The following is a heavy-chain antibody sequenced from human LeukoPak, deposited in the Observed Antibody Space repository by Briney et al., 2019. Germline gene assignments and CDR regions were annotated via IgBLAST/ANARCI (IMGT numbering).Heavy chain of an antibody. CDR2: ISSSGSTI. Sequence: TGGSLRLSCAASGFSISSYEMNWVRRAPGKGLEWVSHISSSGSTIWYADSVKGRFTISRDNAKNSLYLQMNSLRAEDTAVYYCARVELAPYYYYMDVWGKGTTVTVSS. CDR1: GFSISSYE. J-gene: IGHJ6*03. CDR3: ARVELAPYYYYMDV. V-gene: IGHV3-48*03. D-gene: IGHD1-7*01.